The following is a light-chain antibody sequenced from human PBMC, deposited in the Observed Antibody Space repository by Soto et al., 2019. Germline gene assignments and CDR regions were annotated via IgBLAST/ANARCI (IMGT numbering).Light chain of an antibody. J-gene: IGKJ1*01. Sequence: DIQMTQSPSSLSASVGDRVTITCRASQSISSSLNWYQQKPGKAPKLLIYAASSLQSGVPSRFSVRGSGTDFNLAISSLLTDAFVTSYCQQYNDYPWTFGQGTKVDIK. CDR1: QSISSS. CDR3: QQYNDYPWT. V-gene: IGKV1-39*01. CDR2: AAS.